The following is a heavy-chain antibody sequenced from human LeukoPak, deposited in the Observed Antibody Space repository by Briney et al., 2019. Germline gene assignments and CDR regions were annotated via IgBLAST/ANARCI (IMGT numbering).Heavy chain of an antibody. D-gene: IGHD3-10*01. CDR2: ISGSGGST. J-gene: IGHJ4*02. Sequence: GESLTLSCTASGGTFSSYAMSWIRQAPGKGLEWISAISGSGGSTYYADSMKGRFTISRDNPKNTLYLQISRLRADDTAVYYSAKDRAELLSFGGILDDWSQGPLVTVSS. V-gene: IGHV3-23*01. CDR1: GGTFSSYA. CDR3: AKDRAELLSFGGILDD.